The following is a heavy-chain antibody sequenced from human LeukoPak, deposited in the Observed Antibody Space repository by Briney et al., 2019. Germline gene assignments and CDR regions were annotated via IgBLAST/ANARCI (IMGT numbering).Heavy chain of an antibody. V-gene: IGHV3-30-3*01. Sequence: PGRSLRLSCAASGFTFSSYAMHWVRQAPGKGLEWVAVISYDGSNKYYADSVKVRFTISRDNSKNTLYLQVNSLRAEDTAVYYCARSYSSTSYYYYGMDVWGQGTTVTVSS. CDR1: GFTFSSYA. J-gene: IGHJ6*02. D-gene: IGHD6-13*01. CDR2: ISYDGSNK. CDR3: ARSYSSTSYYYYGMDV.